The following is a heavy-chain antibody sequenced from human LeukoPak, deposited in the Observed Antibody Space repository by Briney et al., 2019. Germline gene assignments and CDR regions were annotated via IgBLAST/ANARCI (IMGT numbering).Heavy chain of an antibody. J-gene: IGHJ6*02. CDR3: AREIDYVGMDV. CDR2: IWYDGSNK. V-gene: IGHV3-33*01. CDR1: GFTFSSYG. Sequence: GRSLRLPCAASGFTFSSYGMHWVRQAPGKGLEWVAVIWYDGSNKYYADSVKGRFTISRDNSKNTLYLQMNSLRAEDTAVYYCAREIDYVGMDVWGQGTTVTVSS. D-gene: IGHD3-22*01.